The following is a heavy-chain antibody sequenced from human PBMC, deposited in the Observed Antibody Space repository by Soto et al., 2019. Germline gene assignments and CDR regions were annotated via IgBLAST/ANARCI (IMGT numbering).Heavy chain of an antibody. J-gene: IGHJ4*02. CDR3: ARDPARSGYYIGSLVDY. D-gene: IGHD3-3*01. V-gene: IGHV3-21*01. Sequence: GGSLRLSCAASGFTFSSYSMNWVRQAPGKGLEWVSSISSSSSYIYYADSVKGRFTISRDNAKNSLYLQMNSLRAEDTAVYYCARDPARSGYYIGSLVDYWDQGTLVTVSS. CDR1: GFTFSSYS. CDR2: ISSSSSYI.